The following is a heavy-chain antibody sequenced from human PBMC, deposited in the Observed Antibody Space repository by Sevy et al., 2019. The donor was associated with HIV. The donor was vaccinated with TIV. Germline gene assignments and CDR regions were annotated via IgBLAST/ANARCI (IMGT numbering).Heavy chain of an antibody. CDR3: AKILSSMIVVGPDY. V-gene: IGHV3-23*01. CDR2: ISGSGGGT. Sequence: GGSLRLSCAASGFTFSSYAMSWVRQAPGKGLEWVSAISGSGGGTYYADSVKGRFTISRDNSKNTLYLQMNSLRAEDTAVYYCAKILSSMIVVGPDYWGQGTLVTVSS. D-gene: IGHD3-22*01. J-gene: IGHJ4*02. CDR1: GFTFSSYA.